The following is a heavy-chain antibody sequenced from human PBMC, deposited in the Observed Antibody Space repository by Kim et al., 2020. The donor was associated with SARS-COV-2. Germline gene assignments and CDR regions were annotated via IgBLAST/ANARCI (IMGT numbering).Heavy chain of an antibody. CDR3: ARDQGYGGDAFDI. D-gene: IGHD4-17*01. V-gene: IGHV4-31*02. Sequence: YHPSLKSRVTISVDTSKNQFSLKLSAGTAADTAVYYWARDQGYGGDAFDIWGQGTMVTVSS. J-gene: IGHJ3*02.